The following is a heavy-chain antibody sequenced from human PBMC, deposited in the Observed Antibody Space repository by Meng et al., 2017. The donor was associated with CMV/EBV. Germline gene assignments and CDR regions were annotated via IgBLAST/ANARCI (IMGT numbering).Heavy chain of an antibody. CDR3: ARPHQTSGYYESYYYYGMDV. J-gene: IGHJ6*02. D-gene: IGHD3-3*01. CDR1: GFTSSSYE. CDR2: ISSSGSTI. V-gene: IGHV3-48*03. Sequence: GGSLRLSCAASGFTSSSYEMNWVRQAPGKGLEWVSYISSSGSTIYYTHSVKGRFTISRDNAKNSLYLQMNSLMAEDTAVYYCARPHQTSGYYESYYYYGMDVWGQGTTVTVSS.